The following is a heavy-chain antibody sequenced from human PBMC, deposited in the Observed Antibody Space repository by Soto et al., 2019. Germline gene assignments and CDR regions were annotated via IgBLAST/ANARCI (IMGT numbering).Heavy chain of an antibody. Sequence: PGGSLRLSCAASGFTFSTYAMSWVRQAPGKGLEWVSTVSGGGGGTYYADSVKGRFTISRDNSKNTLYLQMNSLRAEDTAVYYCAKEIYYYYGMDVWGQGTTVTAP. CDR3: AKEIYYYYGMDV. CDR2: VSGGGGGT. CDR1: GFTFSTYA. J-gene: IGHJ6*02. V-gene: IGHV3-23*01.